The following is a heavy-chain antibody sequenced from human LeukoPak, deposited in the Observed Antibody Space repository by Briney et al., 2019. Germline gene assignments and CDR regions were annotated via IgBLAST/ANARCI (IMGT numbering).Heavy chain of an antibody. CDR2: MNPNRGNT. Sequence: ASVKVSCKASGYTFTSYDINWVRQATGQGLEWMGWMNPNRGNTGYAQKFQGRVTMTRNTSISTAYMELSSLRSEDTAVYYCARADYNWNYNREYYFDYWGQGTLVTVSS. CDR1: GYTFTSYD. V-gene: IGHV1-8*01. J-gene: IGHJ4*02. D-gene: IGHD1-7*01. CDR3: ARADYNWNYNREYYFDY.